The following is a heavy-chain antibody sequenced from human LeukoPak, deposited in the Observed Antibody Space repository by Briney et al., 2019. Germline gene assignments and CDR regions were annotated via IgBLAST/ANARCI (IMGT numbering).Heavy chain of an antibody. Sequence: PGGSLRLSCTASGFTFGDYAMSWFRQASGKGLEWVGFIRSKAYGGTTEYAASVKGRFTISRDDSKSIAYLQMNSLKTEDTAVYYCTRDLYPDAFDIWGQGTMVTVSS. CDR2: IRSKAYGGTT. CDR1: GFTFGDYA. D-gene: IGHD2-15*01. CDR3: TRDLYPDAFDI. V-gene: IGHV3-49*03. J-gene: IGHJ3*02.